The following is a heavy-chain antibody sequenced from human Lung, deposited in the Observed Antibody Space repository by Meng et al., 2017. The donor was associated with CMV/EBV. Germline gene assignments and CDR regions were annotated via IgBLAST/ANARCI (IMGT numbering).Heavy chain of an antibody. CDR1: GYTFTSYG. D-gene: IGHD2-2*01. V-gene: IGHV1-18*01. J-gene: IGHJ6*02. CDR2: INVYNGRR. Sequence: ASVKVSCKASGYTFTSYGISWVRQAPGQGLEWMGWINVYNGRRDYAQRFKDRVTMTTDTSTSTAHMELKSLRSDDTATYYCARERGYCSMINCYKDGMDVWGQGXTVTVSS. CDR3: ARERGYCSMINCYKDGMDV.